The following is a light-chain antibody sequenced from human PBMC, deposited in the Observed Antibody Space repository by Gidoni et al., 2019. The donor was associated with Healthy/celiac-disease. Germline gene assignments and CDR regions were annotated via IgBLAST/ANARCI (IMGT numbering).Light chain of an antibody. CDR1: QSISSY. Sequence: DIQMTPSPSSLSASVGDRVTITCRASQSISSYLNWYQQKPGKAPKLLIYAASSLQSGVPTRFSGSGSGTDFTLSISSVQPEDFATYYCQQRYSTPRTFGQGTKVEIK. CDR3: QQRYSTPRT. CDR2: AAS. J-gene: IGKJ1*01. V-gene: IGKV1-39*01.